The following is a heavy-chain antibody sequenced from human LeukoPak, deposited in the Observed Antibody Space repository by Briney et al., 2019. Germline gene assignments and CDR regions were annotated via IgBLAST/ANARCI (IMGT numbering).Heavy chain of an antibody. CDR2: IKGDASEK. Sequence: GGSLRLSCAVSGFSINNYWMTWYRQAPGKGLECVAHIKGDASEKHYVDSVKGRFTISRDNAENSLYLQMNSLRAEDTAVYYCARQAGVTWGQGTLVTVSS. V-gene: IGHV3-7*01. CDR1: GFSINNYW. D-gene: IGHD6-19*01. CDR3: ARQAGVT. J-gene: IGHJ5*02.